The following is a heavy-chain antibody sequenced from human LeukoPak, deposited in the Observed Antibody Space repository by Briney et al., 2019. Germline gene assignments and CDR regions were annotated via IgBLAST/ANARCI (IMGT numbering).Heavy chain of an antibody. V-gene: IGHV4-38-2*01. CDR2: IYHSGST. J-gene: IGHJ4*02. CDR3: ARRYSNYFFDY. D-gene: IGHD4-11*01. Sequence: SETLSLTCGVSAYSITSGYYWAWIRQPPGKGLEWIGNIYHSGSTYYNPSLKSRVTISVDTSKNQFSLKLSSVTAADTAVYYCARRYSNYFFDYWGQGTLVTVS. CDR1: AYSITSGYY.